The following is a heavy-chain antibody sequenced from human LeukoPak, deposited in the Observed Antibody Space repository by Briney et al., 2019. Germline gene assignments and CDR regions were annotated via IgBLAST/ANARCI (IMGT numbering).Heavy chain of an antibody. CDR2: IIPTLDVA. J-gene: IGHJ3*02. CDR3: TREGVYSPDPSSYHRLPFDI. CDR1: GDNFSSYV. V-gene: IGHV1-69*04. Sequence: GASVKVSRKASGDNFSSYVLTWVRQAPGQGLEWMGRIIPTLDVANFAQKFKGRVSITADKSTNTAHLELSNLRSEDTAVYYCTREGVYSPDPSSYHRLPFDIWGKGTVVIVSS. D-gene: IGHD3-16*02.